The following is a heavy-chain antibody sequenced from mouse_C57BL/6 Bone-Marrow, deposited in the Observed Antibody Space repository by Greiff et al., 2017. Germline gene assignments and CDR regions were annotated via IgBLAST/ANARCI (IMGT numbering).Heavy chain of an antibody. Sequence: VQLQQPGAELVMPGASVKLSCKASGYTFTSYWMHWVKQRPGQGLEWIGEIDPSDSYTNYNQKFKGKSTLTVDKSSSTAYMQLSSLTSEDSAVYYCDRDDDYDEGWYFDVWGTGTTVTVSA. V-gene: IGHV1-69*01. D-gene: IGHD2-4*01. J-gene: IGHJ1*03. CDR3: DRDDDYDEGWYFDV. CDR1: GYTFTSYW. CDR2: IDPSDSYT.